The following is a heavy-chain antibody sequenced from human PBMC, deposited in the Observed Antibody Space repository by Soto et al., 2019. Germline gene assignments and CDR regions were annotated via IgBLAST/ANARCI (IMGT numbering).Heavy chain of an antibody. CDR3: AKDHPRGVRGVITYYYGMDV. V-gene: IGHV3-30*18. Sequence: QVQLVESGGGVVQPGRSLRLSCAASGFTFSSYGMHWVRQAPGKGLEWVAVISYDGSNKYYADSVTGRFTISRDNSKNTLYLQMNSLRTEDTAVYYCAKDHPRGVRGVITYYYGMDVWGQGTTVTVSS. J-gene: IGHJ6*02. CDR2: ISYDGSNK. D-gene: IGHD3-10*01. CDR1: GFTFSSYG.